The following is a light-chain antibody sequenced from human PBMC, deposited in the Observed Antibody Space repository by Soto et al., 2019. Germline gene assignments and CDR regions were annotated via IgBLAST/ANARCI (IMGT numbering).Light chain of an antibody. CDR2: GNR. J-gene: IGLJ3*02. V-gene: IGLV1-40*01. CDR3: FSYTASDLWV. CDR1: TSNLGAGYD. Sequence: QSVLTQPPSVSGAPGQRVTLSCTGNTSNLGAGYDVHWYQQLPGAAPKLVIFGNRNRPSGVPDRFSGSKSGNTASLTISGLQADDEADYFCFSYTASDLWVFGGGTKLTVL.